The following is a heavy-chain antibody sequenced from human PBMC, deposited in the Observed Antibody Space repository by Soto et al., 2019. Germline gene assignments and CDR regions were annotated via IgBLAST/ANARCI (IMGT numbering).Heavy chain of an antibody. CDR2: IIPVYGTA. CDR1: GDTFSSYA. D-gene: IGHD1-26*01. V-gene: IGHV1-69*01. J-gene: IGHJ4*02. Sequence: QVQLVQSGAEVKKPGSSVKVSCKASGDTFSSYALSWVRQAPGQGLEWMGGIIPVYGTANYAQKFQDRVTITADESTSTAYMELSSLRSEDTAVYYCARDSRKYTYGGSFDYWGQETLVTVSS. CDR3: ARDSRKYTYGGSFDY.